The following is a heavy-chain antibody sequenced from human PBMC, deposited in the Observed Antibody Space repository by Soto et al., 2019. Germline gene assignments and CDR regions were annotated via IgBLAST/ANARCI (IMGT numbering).Heavy chain of an antibody. V-gene: IGHV4-30-4*01. D-gene: IGHD5-12*01. CDR2: IYYSGST. CDR1: GGSISSGDYY. CDR3: ARVDIVATIFDY. J-gene: IGHJ4*02. Sequence: SETLSLTCTVSGGSISSGDYYWSWIRQPPGKGLEWIGYIYYSGSTYYNPSLKSRVTISVDTSKNQFSLKLSSVTAADTAVYYCARVDIVATIFDYWGQGTLVTVS.